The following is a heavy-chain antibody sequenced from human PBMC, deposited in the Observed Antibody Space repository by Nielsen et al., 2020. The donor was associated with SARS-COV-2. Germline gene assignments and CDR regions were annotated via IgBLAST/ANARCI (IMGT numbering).Heavy chain of an antibody. J-gene: IGHJ6*02. D-gene: IGHD3-3*01. CDR2: ISSSSSYI. CDR3: ARDLIFGVAHLKYYYYGMDV. Sequence: GGSLRLSCAASGFTFSSYSMNWVRQAPGKGLEWVSSISSSSSYIYYADSVKGRFTISRGNAKNSLYLQMNSLRAEDTAVYYCARDLIFGVAHLKYYYYGMDVWGQGTTVTVSS. V-gene: IGHV3-21*01. CDR1: GFTFSSYS.